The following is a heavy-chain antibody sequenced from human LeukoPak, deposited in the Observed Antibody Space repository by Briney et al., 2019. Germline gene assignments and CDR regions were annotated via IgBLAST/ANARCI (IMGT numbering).Heavy chain of an antibody. CDR2: IYSGGST. CDR1: GFTVSSNY. D-gene: IGHD3-10*01. V-gene: IGHV3-53*01. CDR3: AREPVRGVIDY. J-gene: IGHJ4*02. Sequence: GGSLRLSCAASGFTVSSNYMSWVRQAPGKGLEWVSVIYSGGSTYYAGSVKGRFTISRDNSKNTLYLQMNSLRAEDTAVYYCAREPVRGVIDYWGQGTLVTVSS.